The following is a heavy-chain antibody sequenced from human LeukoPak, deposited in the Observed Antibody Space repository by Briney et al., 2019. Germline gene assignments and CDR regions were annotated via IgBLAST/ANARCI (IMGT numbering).Heavy chain of an antibody. Sequence: SVKVSCKASGGTFSSYAISWVRQAPGQGLEGMGRIIPIFGTANYAQKFQGRVTITTDESTSTAYMELSSLRSEDTAVYYCARGWYLDTAMARGYWGQGTLVTVSS. D-gene: IGHD5-18*01. CDR1: GGTFSSYA. J-gene: IGHJ4*02. CDR2: IIPIFGTA. CDR3: ARGWYLDTAMARGY. V-gene: IGHV1-69*05.